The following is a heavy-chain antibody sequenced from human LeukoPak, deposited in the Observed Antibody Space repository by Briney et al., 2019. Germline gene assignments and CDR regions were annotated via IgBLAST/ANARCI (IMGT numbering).Heavy chain of an antibody. D-gene: IGHD3-10*01. CDR2: IKSRTDGGTT. CDR3: ATGGRWFGEYFDI. Sequence: KTGGSLRLSCAASGFTVSSNYMSWVRQAPGKGLEWVGRIKSRTDGGTTDYAAPVKGRFTISRDDSKNTLYLQMNSLKTEDTAVYYCATGGRWFGEYFDIWGQGTMVTVSS. J-gene: IGHJ3*02. V-gene: IGHV3-15*01. CDR1: GFTVSSNY.